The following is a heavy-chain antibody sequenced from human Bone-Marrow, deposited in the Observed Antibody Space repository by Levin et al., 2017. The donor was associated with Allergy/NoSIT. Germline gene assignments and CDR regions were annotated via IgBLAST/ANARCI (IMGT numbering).Heavy chain of an antibody. CDR1: GFTFSNAW. V-gene: IGHV3-15*01. CDR3: TTVYYDILTGVYYYYYMDV. Sequence: GGSLRLSCAASGFTFSNAWMSWVRQAPGKGLEWVGRIKSKTDGGTTDYAAPVKGRFTISRDDSKNKLYLQMNSLKTEDTAVYYCTTVYYDILTGVYYYYYMDVWGKGTTVTVSS. CDR2: IKSKTDGGTT. D-gene: IGHD3-9*01. J-gene: IGHJ6*03.